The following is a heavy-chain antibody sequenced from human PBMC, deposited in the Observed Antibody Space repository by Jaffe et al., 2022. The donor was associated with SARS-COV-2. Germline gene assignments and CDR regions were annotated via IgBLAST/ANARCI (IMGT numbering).Heavy chain of an antibody. V-gene: IGHV1-8*01. Sequence: QVQLVQSGAEVKKPGASVKVSCKASGYTFTSYDINWVRQATGQGLEWMGWMNPNSGNTGYAQKFQGRVTMTRNTSISTAYMELSSLRSEDTAVYYCARVSRLLDYVGDWGAAYYYGMDVWGQGTTVTVSS. CDR1: GYTFTSYD. J-gene: IGHJ6*02. D-gene: IGHD4-17*01. CDR3: ARVSRLLDYVGDWGAAYYYGMDV. CDR2: MNPNSGNT.